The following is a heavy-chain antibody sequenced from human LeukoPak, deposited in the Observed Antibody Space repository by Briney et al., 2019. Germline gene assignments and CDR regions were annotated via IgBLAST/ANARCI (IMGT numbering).Heavy chain of an antibody. V-gene: IGHV3-74*01. CDR3: ATWYYYDSSAYYLSY. CDR1: GFTFSSYW. J-gene: IGHJ4*02. D-gene: IGHD3-22*01. CDR2: INSDGSNT. Sequence: PGGSLRLSCAASGFTFSSYWMHWVRQAPGKGLVWVSRINSDGSNTSYADSVKGRFTISRDNAKNTLYLQMNSLRAEDTAVYYCATWYYYDSSAYYLSYWGQGTLVTVSS.